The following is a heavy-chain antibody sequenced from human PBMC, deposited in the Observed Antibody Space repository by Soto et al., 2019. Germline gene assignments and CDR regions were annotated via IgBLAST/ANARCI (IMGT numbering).Heavy chain of an antibody. CDR1: GGTFSRYA. Sequence: SVKVSCKASGGTFSRYAINWLRQAPVQGLEWMGGIIPVFGKANYAQKFQGRVTITADESTTTGYMELRSLTSEDTAVYYCARDGTLYDSSAYYYVYWGQGTLVTVSS. CDR3: ARDGTLYDSSAYYYVY. D-gene: IGHD3-22*01. J-gene: IGHJ4*02. V-gene: IGHV1-69*13. CDR2: IIPVFGKA.